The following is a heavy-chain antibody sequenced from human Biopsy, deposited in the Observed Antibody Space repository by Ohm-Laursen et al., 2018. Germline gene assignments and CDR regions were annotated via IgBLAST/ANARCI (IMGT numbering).Heavy chain of an antibody. CDR2: IYYSGST. D-gene: IGHD2/OR15-2a*01. CDR3: ARATNSTGWPYYYFYGMDV. Sequence: GTLSLTCTVSGGSISSDYWSWIRQTPGKGLEWIGYIYYSGSTNYNPSLKSRATISVDTSKNQFSLRLNSVTAADTAVYYCARATNSTGWPYYYFYGMDVWGQGATVTVSS. V-gene: IGHV4-59*01. CDR1: GGSISSDY. J-gene: IGHJ6*02.